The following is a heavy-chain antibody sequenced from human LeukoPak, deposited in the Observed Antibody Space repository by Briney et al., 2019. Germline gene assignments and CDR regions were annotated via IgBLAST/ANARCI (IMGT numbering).Heavy chain of an antibody. Sequence: SGALSLTCTVSDYSLSSGHYWGWVRQPPEKGLEWIGRIYHSGSTYYNPSLKSRVTVSLNTSTNQYSLKLSSVTAADTAVYYCARDETGYYYMDVWGKGTTVTVSS. V-gene: IGHV4-38-2*02. CDR3: ARDETGYYYMDV. J-gene: IGHJ6*03. CDR2: IYHSGST. CDR1: DYSLSSGHY.